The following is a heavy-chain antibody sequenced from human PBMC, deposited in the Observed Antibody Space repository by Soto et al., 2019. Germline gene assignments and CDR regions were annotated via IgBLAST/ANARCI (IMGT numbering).Heavy chain of an antibody. CDR1: DGSISSYY. Sequence: ASETLSLTCTVSDGSISSYYWSWIRQPPGKGLEWIGYIYYSGSTNYNPSLKSRVTISVDTSKNQFSLKLSSVTAADTAVYYCARMPQYQHSSGWYFWFDPWGQGTLVTVSS. J-gene: IGHJ5*02. CDR2: IYYSGST. CDR3: ARMPQYQHSSGWYFWFDP. D-gene: IGHD6-19*01. V-gene: IGHV4-59*01.